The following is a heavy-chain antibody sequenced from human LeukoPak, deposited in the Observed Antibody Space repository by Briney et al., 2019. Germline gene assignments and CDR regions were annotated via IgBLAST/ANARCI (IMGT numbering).Heavy chain of an antibody. J-gene: IGHJ4*02. CDR3: ARGRPHGNDY. V-gene: IGHV3-74*01. Sequence: GGSLRLSCAASGFSFSYYWMHWVRQGSGKGLVWVSRIASDGSSTTYADSVKGRFSISRDNAKNTLYLQMNSLRVEDTAVYYCARGRPHGNDYWGRGTLVTVSS. CDR1: GFSFSYYW. CDR2: IASDGSST. D-gene: IGHD4-23*01.